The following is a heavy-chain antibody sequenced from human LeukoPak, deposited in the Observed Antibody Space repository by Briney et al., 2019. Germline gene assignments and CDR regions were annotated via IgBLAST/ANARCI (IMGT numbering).Heavy chain of an antibody. CDR1: GGSFSGYY. V-gene: IGHV4-34*01. CDR2: INHSGST. D-gene: IGHD2-2*01. J-gene: IGHJ6*02. CDR3: ARAIVVVPAAPYGMDV. Sequence: SETLSLTCAVYGGSFSGYYWSWIRQPPGKGLEWIGEINHSGSTNYNPSLKSRVTISVDTSKNQFSLKLSSVTAADTAVYYCARAIVVVPAAPYGMDVWGQGTTVAVSS.